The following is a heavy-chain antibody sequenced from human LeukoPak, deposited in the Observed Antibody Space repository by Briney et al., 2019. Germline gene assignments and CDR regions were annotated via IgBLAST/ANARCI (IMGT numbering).Heavy chain of an antibody. Sequence: SETLSLTCTVSGGSISSSSYYWGWIRQPPGKGLEWIGSIYYSGSTYYNPSLKSRVTISVDTSKNQFSLKLSSVTAADTAVYYCARDFGSNYGPWRELLRGEDAFDIWGQGTMVTVSS. J-gene: IGHJ3*02. V-gene: IGHV4-39*07. D-gene: IGHD1-26*01. CDR1: GGSISSSSYY. CDR2: IYYSGST. CDR3: ARDFGSNYGPWRELLRGEDAFDI.